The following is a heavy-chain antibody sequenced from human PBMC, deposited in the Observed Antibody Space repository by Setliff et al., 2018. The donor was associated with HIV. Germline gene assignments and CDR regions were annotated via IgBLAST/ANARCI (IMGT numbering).Heavy chain of an antibody. CDR3: ARSTYYYGSGKGSGWFDP. J-gene: IGHJ5*02. CDR2: IYHSGST. V-gene: IGHV4-39*07. Sequence: SETLSLTCTVSGGSISSDSYYWGWIRQPPGKGLEWIGSIYHSGSTYYNPSLKSRVTISIDRSKNQFSLKLSSVTAADTAVYYCARSTYYYGSGKGSGWFDPWGQGTLVTVSS. D-gene: IGHD3-10*01. CDR1: GGSISSDSYY.